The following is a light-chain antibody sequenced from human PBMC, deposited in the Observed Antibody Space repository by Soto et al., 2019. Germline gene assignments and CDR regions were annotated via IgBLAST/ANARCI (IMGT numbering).Light chain of an antibody. CDR1: QSVGSMY. J-gene: IGKJ5*01. Sequence: EIVLTQSPGTLSLSPGERATLSCRASQSVGSMYLAWYQQKPGQAPRLLIYDASSRATDIPDGFSGSGSGTDFTLTISSLEPEDAAVYYCQQRSNWPPITFGQGTRLEIK. CDR3: QQRSNWPPIT. CDR2: DAS. V-gene: IGKV3D-20*02.